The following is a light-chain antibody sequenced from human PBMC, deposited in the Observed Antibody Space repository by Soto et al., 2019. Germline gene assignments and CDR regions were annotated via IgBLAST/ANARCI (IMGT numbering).Light chain of an antibody. Sequence: QSVLNQPPSASGTPGQRVTISCSGSNSNIGSHTVNWYQQLPGTAPKLLIYSNSQRPLGVPVRFSGSKSGTSASLAISGLQSEDEADYYCASWDDNLQVFGLGTKLTVL. CDR3: ASWDDNLQV. CDR2: SNS. CDR1: NSNIGSHT. V-gene: IGLV1-44*01. J-gene: IGLJ1*01.